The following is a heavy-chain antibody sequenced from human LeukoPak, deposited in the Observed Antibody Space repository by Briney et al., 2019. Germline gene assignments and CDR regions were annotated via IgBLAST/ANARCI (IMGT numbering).Heavy chain of an antibody. D-gene: IGHD3-10*01. CDR2: INHSGST. CDR1: GGSFSGYY. V-gene: IGHV4-34*01. CDR3: ASDTMASWFDP. Sequence: PSETLSLTCAVYGGSFSGYYWSWIRQPPGKGLEWIGEINHSGSTNYNPSLKSRVTISVDTSKNQFSLKLSSVTAADTAVYYCASDTMASWFDPWGQGTLVTVSS. J-gene: IGHJ5*02.